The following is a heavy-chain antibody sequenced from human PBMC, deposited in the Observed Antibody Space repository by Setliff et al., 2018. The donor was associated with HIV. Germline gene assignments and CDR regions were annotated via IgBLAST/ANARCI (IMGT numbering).Heavy chain of an antibody. J-gene: IGHJ4*02. CDR1: GVSIPTNY. CDR2: IYTTGGT. CDR3: ALLYPYSGYLGY. Sequence: SETLSLTCNISGVSIPTNYWNWIRQPAGKGLEWIGRIYTTGGTNYNPALKSRVTMSIDTSKNRFSLKLSSVTAADTAIYYCALLYPYSGYLGYWGQGTLVTVSS. V-gene: IGHV4-4*07. D-gene: IGHD1-26*01.